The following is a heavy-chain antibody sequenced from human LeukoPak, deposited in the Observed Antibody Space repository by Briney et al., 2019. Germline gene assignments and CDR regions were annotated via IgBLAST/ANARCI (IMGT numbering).Heavy chain of an antibody. CDR1: GFTFSSYS. CDR3: ARDLPYSGYDAYGGNSGLFFGY. CDR2: ISSSSSYI. V-gene: IGHV3-21*01. D-gene: IGHD4-23*01. J-gene: IGHJ4*02. Sequence: PGGSLRLSCAASGFTFSSYSMNWVRQAPGKGLEWVSSISSSSSYIYYADSVKGRFTISRDNAKNSLYLQMNSLRAEDTAGYYCARDLPYSGYDAYGGNSGLFFGYWGQEPLVPVSS.